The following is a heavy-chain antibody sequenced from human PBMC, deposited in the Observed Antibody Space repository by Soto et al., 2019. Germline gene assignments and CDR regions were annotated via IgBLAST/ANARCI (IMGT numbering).Heavy chain of an antibody. CDR1: GGLFSSFA. V-gene: IGHV1-69*13. Sequence: SVKVSCKDSGGLFSSFAIGWVREAPGQGLEWMGGIIPVFGTAYYPQKFQDRVTITADESTNTAYMELSSLRSEDTGIYYCARGGGPYVWFNEFWGQGSLVTVSS. CDR3: ARGGGPYVWFNEF. D-gene: IGHD2-15*01. J-gene: IGHJ4*02. CDR2: IIPVFGTA.